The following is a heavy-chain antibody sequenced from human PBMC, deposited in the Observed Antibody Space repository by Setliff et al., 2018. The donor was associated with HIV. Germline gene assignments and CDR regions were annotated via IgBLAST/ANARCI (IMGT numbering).Heavy chain of an antibody. CDR2: IYYSGST. J-gene: IGHJ4*02. V-gene: IGHV4-39*02. D-gene: IGHD6-19*01. CDR3: ARDRGQWLIDY. Sequence: PSETLSLTCTVSGGSISSSSYYWGWIRQPPGKGLEWIGSIYYSGSTYYNPSLSSRVTISADTPKNQYSLKLSSVTAADTAVYYCARDRGQWLIDYWGQGTPVTVSS. CDR1: GGSISSSSYY.